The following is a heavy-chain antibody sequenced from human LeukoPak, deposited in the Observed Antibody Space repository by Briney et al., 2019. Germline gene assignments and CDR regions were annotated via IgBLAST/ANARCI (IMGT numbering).Heavy chain of an antibody. CDR2: IYYSAST. Sequence: RSPSLSPTRTVAGGSIISYYCGCVRHPRRDGIGWIGYIYYSASTNHNPSLKRRVTISVDTSKNQFSLKLSSMTAADTAVYYCARVSLGLSGYDSSLDYWGQGTLVTVSS. CDR3: ARVSLGLSGYDSSLDY. J-gene: IGHJ4*02. D-gene: IGHD5-12*01. CDR1: GGSIISYY. V-gene: IGHV4-59*07.